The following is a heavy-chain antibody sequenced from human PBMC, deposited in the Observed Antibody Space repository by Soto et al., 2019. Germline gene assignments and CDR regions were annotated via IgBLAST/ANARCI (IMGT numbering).Heavy chain of an antibody. V-gene: IGHV4-39*01. CDR3: ASRTDSGSYYPGGQH. D-gene: IGHD1-26*01. Sequence: QLQLQESGPGLVKPSETLSLTCTVSGGSISSSSYYWGWIRQPPGKGLEWIGSIYYSGSTYYNPSLKSRVPISVDTSKSEFSLKLSSVTAADTAVYYRASRTDSGSYYPGGQHRGQGTLVTVSS. CDR1: GGSISSSSYY. J-gene: IGHJ1*01. CDR2: IYYSGST.